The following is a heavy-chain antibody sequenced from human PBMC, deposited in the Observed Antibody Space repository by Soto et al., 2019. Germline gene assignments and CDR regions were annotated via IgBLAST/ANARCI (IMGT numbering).Heavy chain of an antibody. Sequence: SETLSLTCTVSGGSITSGGYYWNWIRQHPGKGLEWIGYIYYSGSTYYNPSLKSRVTISADTSKNQFSLKLSSVTAADTAVYYCARAGGYCSGGGCYRTPHWGQGTLVTVSS. D-gene: IGHD2-15*01. CDR2: IYYSGST. CDR1: GGSITSGGYY. J-gene: IGHJ4*02. CDR3: ARAGGYCSGGGCYRTPH. V-gene: IGHV4-31*03.